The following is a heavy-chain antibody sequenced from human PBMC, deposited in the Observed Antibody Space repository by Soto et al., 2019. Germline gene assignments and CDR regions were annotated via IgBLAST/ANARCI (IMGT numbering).Heavy chain of an antibody. CDR3: SRGTYYPQSSGLHADY. V-gene: IGHV3-30*03. Sequence: PGGSLRLSCAPSGFSFNDYAMYWVRQAPGQGLEWVAIISSDGHHQFYLDNLRGRFTVSRDNSKNTLYLQTNSLRPEDTAVYYCSRGTYYPQSSGLHADYWGPGTVVTVSS. CDR2: ISSDGHHQ. CDR1: GFSFNDYA. J-gene: IGHJ4*02. D-gene: IGHD3-22*01.